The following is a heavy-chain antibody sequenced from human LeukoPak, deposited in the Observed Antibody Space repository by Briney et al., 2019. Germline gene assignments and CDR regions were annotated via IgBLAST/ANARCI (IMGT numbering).Heavy chain of an antibody. V-gene: IGHV6-1*01. J-gene: IGHJ4*02. Sequence: RSQTLSLTCAISGDSVSSHSAAWNWIRQSPSRGLEWLGRTYYRSKWYNEYAVSVKSRITINPDTSKNQFSLQLNSVTPEDTALYYCARGFHSSGYYYGFDYWGQGTLVTVSS. CDR2: TYYRSKWYN. CDR3: ARGFHSSGYYYGFDY. CDR1: GDSVSSHSAA. D-gene: IGHD3-22*01.